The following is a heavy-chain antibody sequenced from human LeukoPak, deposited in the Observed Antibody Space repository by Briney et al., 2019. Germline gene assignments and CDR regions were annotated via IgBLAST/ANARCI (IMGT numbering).Heavy chain of an antibody. CDR3: AANPPLPTRYCSGGSCYSDAFDI. CDR2: IYYSGST. V-gene: IGHV4-61*01. CDR1: GCSVSSGSYY. D-gene: IGHD2-15*01. Sequence: PSETLSLTCTVSGCSVSSGSYYWSWIRQPPGKGLEWIGYIYYSGSTNYNPSLKSRVTISVDTSKNQFSLKLSSVTAADTAVYYCAANPPLPTRYCSGGSCYSDAFDIWGQGTMVTVSS. J-gene: IGHJ3*02.